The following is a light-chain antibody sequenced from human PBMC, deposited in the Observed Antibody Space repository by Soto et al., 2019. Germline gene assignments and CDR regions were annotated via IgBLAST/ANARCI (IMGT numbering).Light chain of an antibody. CDR2: NNN. CDR1: SSNIGSNT. J-gene: IGLJ3*02. CDR3: AAWDGSLNGWV. Sequence: QSVLTQPPSASGTPGQRVTISCSGSSSNIGSNTVNWYQQLPGTAPKLLIYNNNQRPSGVPDRFSGSKSGTSASLAISGLQSDDEADYYCAAWDGSLNGWVFGGGTKRTVL. V-gene: IGLV1-44*01.